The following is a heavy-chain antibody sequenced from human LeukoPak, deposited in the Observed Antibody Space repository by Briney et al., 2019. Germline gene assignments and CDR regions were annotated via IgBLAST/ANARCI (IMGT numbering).Heavy chain of an antibody. CDR2: IYHSGST. V-gene: IGHV4-4*02. J-gene: IGHJ3*02. CDR3: ARVNLVAGTSGSGYDAFDI. CDR1: GCSISSSNW. Sequence: SETLSLTCAVSGCSISSSNWWSWVRQPPGKGLEWIVEIYHSGSTNYTPSLKSRVTISVDKSKNQFSLKLSSVTAADTAVYYCARVNLVAGTSGSGYDAFDIWGQGTMVTVSS. D-gene: IGHD6-19*01.